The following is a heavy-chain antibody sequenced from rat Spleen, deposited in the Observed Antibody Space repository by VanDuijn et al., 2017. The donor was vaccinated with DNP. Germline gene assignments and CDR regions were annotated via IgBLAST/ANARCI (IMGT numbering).Heavy chain of an antibody. CDR1: GFTFSDYN. J-gene: IGHJ3*01. V-gene: IGHV5-7*01. D-gene: IGHD1-9*01. CDR2: ISYDGSTN. CDR3: ARRGHTTGLNWFAY. Sequence: EVQLVESGGGLVQPGRSLKLSCAASGFTFSDYNMAWVRQAPKKGLAWVATISYDGSTNYYQDSVKGRFTISRDNAKSTLDLQMDSLRSEDTDTYYCARRGHTTGLNWFAYWGQGTLVTVSS.